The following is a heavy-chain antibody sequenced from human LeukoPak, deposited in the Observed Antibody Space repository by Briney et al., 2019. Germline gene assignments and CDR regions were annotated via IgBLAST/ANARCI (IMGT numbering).Heavy chain of an antibody. CDR1: GGSISSGGYY. CDR3: ARHSSGYYLVDY. J-gene: IGHJ4*02. D-gene: IGHD3-22*01. CDR2: IYYSGST. V-gene: IGHV4-31*03. Sequence: SQTLSLTCTVSGGSISSGGYYWSWIRQHPGKGLEWIGYIYYSGSTYYSPSLKSRVTISVDTSKNQFSLKLSSVTAADTAVYYCARHSSGYYLVDYWGQGTLVTVSS.